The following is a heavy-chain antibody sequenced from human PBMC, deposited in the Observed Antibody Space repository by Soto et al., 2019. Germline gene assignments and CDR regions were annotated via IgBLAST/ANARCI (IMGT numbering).Heavy chain of an antibody. J-gene: IGHJ6*02. CDR3: ARGWGHFDSSGFPYLYAMDV. Sequence: AGGSLTLSCAASGFTFSTYWWSWVRQAPGKGLEWVANIKEDGSEKYNVDSVEGRFTISRDNAKNSLYLQMTMLTAEDTALYYGARGWGHFDSSGFPYLYAMDVWGQATKVTASS. V-gene: IGHV3-7*01. CDR1: GFTFSTYW. D-gene: IGHD3-22*01. CDR2: IKEDGSEK.